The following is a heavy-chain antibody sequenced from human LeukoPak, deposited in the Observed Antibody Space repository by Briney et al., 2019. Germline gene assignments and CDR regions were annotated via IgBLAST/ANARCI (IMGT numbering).Heavy chain of an antibody. V-gene: IGHV1-18*01. CDR3: ASHTSRIAARTQAFDI. CDR2: ISTYSDNT. D-gene: IGHD6-6*01. CDR1: GYTFTSYA. J-gene: IGHJ3*02. Sequence: GASVKVSRKASGYTFTSYAVSWVRQAPGQGPEWMGWISTYSDNTNFAQKFQGRVTLTTDTSTSTAYMELRSLRSDDTAVYFCASHTSRIAARTQAFDIWGQGTMVTVSS.